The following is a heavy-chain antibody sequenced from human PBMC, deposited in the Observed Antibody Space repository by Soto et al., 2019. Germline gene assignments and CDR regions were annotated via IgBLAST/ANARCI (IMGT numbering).Heavy chain of an antibody. Sequence: GGSLRLSCAASGFTFSSYGMHWVRQAPGKGLEWVAVIWYDGSNKYYADSVKGRFTISRDNSKNTLYLQVNSLRAEDTAVYYCAKWIYDSGSYYLVDYWGQRTLVTVSS. D-gene: IGHD3-10*01. CDR3: AKWIYDSGSYYLVDY. J-gene: IGHJ4*02. V-gene: IGHV3-33*06. CDR2: IWYDGSNK. CDR1: GFTFSSYG.